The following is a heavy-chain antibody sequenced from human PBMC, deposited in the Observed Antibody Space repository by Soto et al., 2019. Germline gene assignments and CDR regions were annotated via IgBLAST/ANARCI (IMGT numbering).Heavy chain of an antibody. J-gene: IGHJ6*01. CDR2: IIPICGTA. CDR1: GCTFSSYA. Sequence: QVQLVQSGAEVKKPGSSEKVSCKASGCTFSSYAITWVRQAPGQGLEWMGRIIPICGTANYNHTFQGRVTIPAAESTSTAYMELSSLRCEDTAVYYCARNEFSATFYYYGMDVWGQGTTVTVSS. V-gene: IGHV1-69*01. D-gene: IGHD1-1*01. CDR3: ARNEFSATFYYYGMDV.